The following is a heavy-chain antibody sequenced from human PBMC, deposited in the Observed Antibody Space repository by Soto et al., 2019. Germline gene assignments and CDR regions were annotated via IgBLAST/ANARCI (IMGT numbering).Heavy chain of an antibody. J-gene: IGHJ4*02. CDR3: VRDFHSGSYFFDY. Sequence: WASLRLSCAASAFVFNSYAMHWVRQTPAQGLEWVAVISTDGSNKFYADSVKVRFNISRDNSKNTLYLEMTRLREEDTAMYYCVRDFHSGSYFFDYWGQGSLVTVYS. CDR1: AFVFNSYA. D-gene: IGHD1-26*01. CDR2: ISTDGSNK. V-gene: IGHV3-30-3*01.